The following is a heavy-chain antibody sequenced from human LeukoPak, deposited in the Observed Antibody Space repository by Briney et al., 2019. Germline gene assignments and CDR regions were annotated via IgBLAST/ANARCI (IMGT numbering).Heavy chain of an antibody. V-gene: IGHV1-2*06. CDR3: ARDYCSSTSCLFDY. J-gene: IGHJ4*02. Sequence: ASVKVSCKASGYTFTGYHMHWARQAPGQGLEWMGRINPNSGDTNYAQKFQGRVTMTRDTSISTAYMELSRLRSDDTAVYYCARDYCSSTSCLFDYWGQGTLVTVSS. CDR1: GYTFTGYH. D-gene: IGHD2-2*01. CDR2: INPNSGDT.